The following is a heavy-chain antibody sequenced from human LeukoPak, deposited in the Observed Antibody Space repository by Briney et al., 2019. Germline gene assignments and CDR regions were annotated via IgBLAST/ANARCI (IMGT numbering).Heavy chain of an antibody. CDR2: INAGNGNT. CDR1: GYTFTSYA. V-gene: IGHV1-3*01. Sequence: ASVKVSCKASGYTFTSYAMHWVRQAPGQRLEWMGWINAGNGNTKYSQKFLGRVTITRDTSASTAYTELSSLRSDDTAVYYCARDYSSGWSFDYWGQGTLVTVSS. CDR3: ARDYSSGWSFDY. J-gene: IGHJ4*02. D-gene: IGHD6-19*01.